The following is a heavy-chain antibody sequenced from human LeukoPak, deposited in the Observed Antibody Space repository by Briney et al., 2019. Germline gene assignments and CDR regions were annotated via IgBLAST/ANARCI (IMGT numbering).Heavy chain of an antibody. J-gene: IGHJ4*02. CDR3: ARDGINTALYYFDY. D-gene: IGHD1-26*01. CDR2: MNPNSGNT. Sequence: GASVKVSCKASGYTFTSYDINWVRQATGQGLEWMGWMNPNSGNTNYAQKLQGRATMTTDTSTSTAYMELRSLRSDDTAVYYCARDGINTALYYFDYWGQGTLVTVSS. V-gene: IGHV1-18*01. CDR1: GYTFTSYD.